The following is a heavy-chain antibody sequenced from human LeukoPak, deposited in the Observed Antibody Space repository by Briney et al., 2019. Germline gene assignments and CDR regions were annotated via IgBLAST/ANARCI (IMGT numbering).Heavy chain of an antibody. Sequence: PSETLSLTCTVSGDFISNYYWSWIRQPAGKGLEWIGRIYTSGSTNYNPSLKSRVTMSVDTSKNQFSLKLSSVTAADTAVYYCATHDALDAFDIWGQGTMVTVSS. CDR3: ATHDALDAFDI. D-gene: IGHD2-2*01. J-gene: IGHJ3*02. V-gene: IGHV4-4*07. CDR2: IYTSGST. CDR1: GDFISNYY.